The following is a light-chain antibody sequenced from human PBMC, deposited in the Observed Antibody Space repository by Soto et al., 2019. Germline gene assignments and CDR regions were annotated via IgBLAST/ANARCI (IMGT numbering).Light chain of an antibody. CDR3: CSYAGSSTFLYV. Sequence: QSALDQPASVSGSPGQSITISCTGTSSDVGSYNLVSWYQQHPGKAPKLMIYEGSKRPSGVSNRFSGSKSGNTASLTISGLQAEDEADYYCCSYAGSSTFLYVFGTGTKVTVL. CDR1: SSDVGSYNL. CDR2: EGS. J-gene: IGLJ1*01. V-gene: IGLV2-23*03.